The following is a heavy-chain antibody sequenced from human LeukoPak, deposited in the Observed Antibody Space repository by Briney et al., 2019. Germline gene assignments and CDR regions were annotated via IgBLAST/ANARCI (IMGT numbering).Heavy chain of an antibody. CDR2: ISSSGSTI. CDR1: GFTFSSYE. CDR3: TRQEERSWGSSWYYYYYYYMDV. D-gene: IGHD6-13*01. J-gene: IGHJ6*03. Sequence: PGGSLRLSCAASGFTFSSYEMNWVRQAPGKGLEWVSYISSSGSTIYYADSVKGRFTISRDNAKNSLYLQMNSLKTEDTAVYYCTRQEERSWGSSWYYYYYYYMDVWGKGTTVTVSS. V-gene: IGHV3-48*03.